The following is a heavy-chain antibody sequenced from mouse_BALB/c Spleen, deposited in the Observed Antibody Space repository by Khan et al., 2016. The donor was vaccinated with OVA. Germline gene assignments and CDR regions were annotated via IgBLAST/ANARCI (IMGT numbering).Heavy chain of an antibody. Sequence: EVQGVESGGGLVQPGGSRKLSCAASGFTFSGFGMHWVRQAPEKGLEWVAYISSGSSTIYYADTVKGRFTISRDNPKNTLFLQMTSLRSEDTAMXYWARRGYYYFDYWGQGTTLTVSS. D-gene: IGHD1-1*01. CDR1: GFTFSGFG. CDR3: ARRGYYYFDY. J-gene: IGHJ2*01. V-gene: IGHV5-17*02. CDR2: ISSGSSTI.